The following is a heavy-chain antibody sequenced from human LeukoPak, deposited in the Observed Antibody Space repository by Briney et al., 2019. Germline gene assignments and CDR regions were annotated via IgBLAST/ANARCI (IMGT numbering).Heavy chain of an antibody. CDR3: TGRPDTSMVAIFDY. Sequence: ASVKVSCKASGYTFTGYYVHWARQAPGQGLEWMGWINPSSGGTNYAQKFQGRVTMTGDTSSSTAYMELSRLSFDDAAVYFCTGRPDTSMVAIFDYWGQGTLVTISS. CDR1: GYTFTGYY. CDR2: INPSSGGT. J-gene: IGHJ4*02. D-gene: IGHD5-18*01. V-gene: IGHV1-2*02.